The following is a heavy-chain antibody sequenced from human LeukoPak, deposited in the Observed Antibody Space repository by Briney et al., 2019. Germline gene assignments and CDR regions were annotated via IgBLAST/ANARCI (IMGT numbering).Heavy chain of an antibody. CDR3: AKVSFSDIVVVPAAFDY. CDR1: GFTFSSYA. CDR2: ISGSGGST. D-gene: IGHD2-2*01. Sequence: PGGSLRLSCAASGFTFSSYAMSWVRQAPGKGLERVSAISGSGGSTYYADSVKGRFTISRDNSKNTLYLQMNSLRAEDTAVYYCAKVSFSDIVVVPAAFDYWGRGTLVTVSS. V-gene: IGHV3-23*01. J-gene: IGHJ4*02.